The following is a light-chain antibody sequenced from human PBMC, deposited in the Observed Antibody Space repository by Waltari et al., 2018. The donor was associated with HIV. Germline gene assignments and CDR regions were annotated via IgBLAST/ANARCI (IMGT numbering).Light chain of an antibody. CDR3: QQYGSSVT. Sequence: IVLTQSPGTLSLSPGQRATLSCRASQSVSNYLAWYQQKPGQAPRLLNYGTSNRADDFPDRFSGRGSGTDFTLTINRLEPEDFAIYYCQQYGSSVTFGPGTKVDIK. CDR1: QSVSNY. V-gene: IGKV3-20*01. J-gene: IGKJ3*01. CDR2: GTS.